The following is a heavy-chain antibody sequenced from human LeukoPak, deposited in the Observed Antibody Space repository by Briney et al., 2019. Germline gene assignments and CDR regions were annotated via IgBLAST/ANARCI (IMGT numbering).Heavy chain of an antibody. V-gene: IGHV3-22*01. D-gene: IGHD6-13*01. CDR1: GFTVSSNY. CDR3: TRDIAWDV. Sequence: PGGSLRLSCAASGFTVSSNYMSWVRQAPGKGLEWVGFVRAEAYGGNTEYAASVKGRFTMSRDDSKSIAYLQMNSLKIEDSAVYYCTRDIAWDVWGLGTLVTVSS. J-gene: IGHJ4*02. CDR2: VRAEAYGGNT.